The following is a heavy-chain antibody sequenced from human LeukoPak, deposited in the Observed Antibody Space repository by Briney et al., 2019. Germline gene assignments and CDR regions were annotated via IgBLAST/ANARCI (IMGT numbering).Heavy chain of an antibody. V-gene: IGHV3-21*01. CDR1: GFTFSSYN. D-gene: IGHD3-10*01. Sequence: GGSLRLSCVASGFTFSSYNMNWVRQAPGKGLEWVSSISSSSIYIYYADSVKGRFTISRDNAKNSLYLQMNSLRAEDTAVYYCARGYGSGSSHIDYWGQGTLVTVSS. CDR3: ARGYGSGSSHIDY. CDR2: ISSSSIYI. J-gene: IGHJ4*02.